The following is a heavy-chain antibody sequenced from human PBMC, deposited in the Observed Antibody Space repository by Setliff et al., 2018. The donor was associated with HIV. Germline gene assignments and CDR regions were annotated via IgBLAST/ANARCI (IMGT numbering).Heavy chain of an antibody. CDR3: ARRIYGNNPYSDY. J-gene: IGHJ4*02. Sequence: PSETLSLTCTVSGGSISSSNYYWGWIRQPPGKGLEWIGSIYYSGSTNYNPSLKSRVTISVDTSKNQFSLKLRSVTAADTAVYYCARRIYGNNPYSDYWSQGTLVTVSS. V-gene: IGHV4-39*07. D-gene: IGHD4-17*01. CDR1: GGSISSSNYY. CDR2: IYYSGST.